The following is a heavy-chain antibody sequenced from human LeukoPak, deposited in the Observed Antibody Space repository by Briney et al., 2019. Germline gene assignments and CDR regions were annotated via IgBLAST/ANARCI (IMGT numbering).Heavy chain of an antibody. Sequence: GGSLRLSCAASGFTFSSYGMHWVRQAPGKGLEWVAVIWYDGSNKYYADSVKGRFTTSRDNSKNTLYLQMNSLRAEDTAVYYCARDGTTVSDRLDYWGQGTLVTVSS. CDR1: GFTFSSYG. CDR3: ARDGTTVSDRLDY. CDR2: IWYDGSNK. V-gene: IGHV3-33*01. D-gene: IGHD4-17*01. J-gene: IGHJ4*02.